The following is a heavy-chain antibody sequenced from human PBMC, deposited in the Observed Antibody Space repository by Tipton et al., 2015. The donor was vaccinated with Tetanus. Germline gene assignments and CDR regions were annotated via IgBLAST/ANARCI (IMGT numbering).Heavy chain of an antibody. Sequence: QSGPEVKKPGSSVMVSCKASGGTLRSYAITWVRQAPGQGLEWMGWMTPKNGDTGYAQNFQGRLTMTRNTSISTAYMELSSLRSEDPAVYYCARDRGGGRVVRLNWFDPWGQGTLVTVSS. CDR2: MTPKNGDT. J-gene: IGHJ5*02. CDR1: GGTLRSYA. D-gene: IGHD3-10*01. V-gene: IGHV1-8*01. CDR3: ARDRGGGRVVRLNWFDP.